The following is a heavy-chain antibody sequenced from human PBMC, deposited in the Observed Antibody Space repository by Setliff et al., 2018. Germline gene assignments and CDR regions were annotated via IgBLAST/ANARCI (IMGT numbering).Heavy chain of an antibody. V-gene: IGHV4-59*12. CDR2: IYNSGST. D-gene: IGHD6-6*01. CDR1: GGSISGYY. J-gene: IGHJ6*02. Sequence: SETLSLTCTVSGGSISGYYWSWVRQSPGKGLEWIAYIYNSGSTNYNPSLKSRVTISVDTSKNQFSLKLSSVTAADTAVYYCARVAQYSSSSFYYYYYGMDVWGQGTTVTVSS. CDR3: ARVAQYSSSSFYYYYYGMDV.